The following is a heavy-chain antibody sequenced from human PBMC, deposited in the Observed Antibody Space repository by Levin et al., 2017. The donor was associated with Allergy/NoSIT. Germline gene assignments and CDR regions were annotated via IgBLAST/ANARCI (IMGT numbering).Heavy chain of an antibody. CDR1: GYTFTSYG. D-gene: IGHD2-2*01. J-gene: IGHJ3*02. CDR3: ARDRCSSTSCYALSYAFDI. Sequence: ASVKVSCKASGYTFTSYGISWVRQAPGQGLEWMGWISAYNGNTNYAQKLQGRVTMTTDTSTSTAYMELRSLRSDDTAVYYCARDRCSSTSCYALSYAFDIWGQGTMVTVSS. V-gene: IGHV1-18*01. CDR2: ISAYNGNT.